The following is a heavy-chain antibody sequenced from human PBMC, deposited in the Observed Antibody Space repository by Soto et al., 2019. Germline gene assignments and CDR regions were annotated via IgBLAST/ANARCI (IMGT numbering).Heavy chain of an antibody. D-gene: IGHD2-21*02. CDR3: AKLPNCGGDCYFDY. CDR2: VRFDGINK. J-gene: IGHJ4*02. CDR1: GFAFRSFG. V-gene: IGHV3-30*02. Sequence: PGGSLRLSCAASGFAFRSFGMHWVRQAPGKGLEWVAVVRFDGINKQYADSVKGRFTVSRDNSKSMVYLQMNDLRPDDTAVYYCAKLPNCGGDCYFDYWGQGTLVTVSS.